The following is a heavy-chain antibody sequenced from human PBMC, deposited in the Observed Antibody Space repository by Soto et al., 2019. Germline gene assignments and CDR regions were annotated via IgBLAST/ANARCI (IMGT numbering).Heavy chain of an antibody. V-gene: IGHV2-5*02. CDR2: IYWDDDK. D-gene: IGHD2-21*01. Sequence: QITLKESGPTLVKPTQTLTLTCTFSGFSLSTTGVGVGWIRQPPGKALEWLALIYWDDDKRYNPSLKSRLTITKDTTKNHVVRTMTNKDPVDTATYYCVQSRCGGDCLQSYSSHSYYGLDVWGQGTTVTVSS. CDR1: GFSLSTTGVG. CDR3: VQSRCGGDCLQSYSSHSYYGLDV. J-gene: IGHJ6*02.